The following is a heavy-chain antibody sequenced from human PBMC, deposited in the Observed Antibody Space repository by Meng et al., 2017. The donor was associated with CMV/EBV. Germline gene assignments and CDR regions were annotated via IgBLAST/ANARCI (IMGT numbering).Heavy chain of an antibody. CDR2: INHSGST. J-gene: IGHJ4*02. V-gene: IGHV4-34*01. D-gene: IGHD6-6*01. Sequence: SQTPSLTGAVYGGSFSGYYWSWIRQPPGKGLEWIGEINHSGSTNYNPSLKSRVTISVDTSKNQFSLKLSSVTAADTAVYYCAREGSSRPLDYWGQGTLVTVSS. CDR3: AREGSSRPLDY. CDR1: GGSFSGYY.